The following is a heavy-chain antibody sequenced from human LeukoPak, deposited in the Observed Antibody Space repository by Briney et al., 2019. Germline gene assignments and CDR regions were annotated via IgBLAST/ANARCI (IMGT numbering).Heavy chain of an antibody. CDR2: ISSSSSYI. Sequence: PGGSLRLSCAASGFTFSSYSMNWVRQAPGKGLEWVSSISSSSSYIYYADSVKGRSTISRDNAKNSLYLQMNSLRAEDTAVYYCARDRTGIAVAGQGGFDYWGQGTLVTVSS. D-gene: IGHD6-19*01. J-gene: IGHJ4*02. CDR3: ARDRTGIAVAGQGGFDY. CDR1: GFTFSSYS. V-gene: IGHV3-21*01.